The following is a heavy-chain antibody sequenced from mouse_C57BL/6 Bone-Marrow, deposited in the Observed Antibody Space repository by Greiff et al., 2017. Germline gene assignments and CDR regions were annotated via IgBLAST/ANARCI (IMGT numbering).Heavy chain of an antibody. D-gene: IGHD1-1*01. J-gene: IGHJ1*03. V-gene: IGHV1-39*01. Sequence: VHVKQSGPELVKPGASVKISCKASGYSFTDYNMNWVKQSNGKSLEWIGVINPNYGTTSYNQKFKGKATLTVDQSSSTAYMQLNSLTSEDSAVYYCARKGGTTVPYFDVWGTGTTVTVSS. CDR2: INPNYGTT. CDR1: GYSFTDYN. CDR3: ARKGGTTVPYFDV.